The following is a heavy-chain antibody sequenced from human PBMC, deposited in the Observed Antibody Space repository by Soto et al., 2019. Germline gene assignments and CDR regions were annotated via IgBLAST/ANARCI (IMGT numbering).Heavy chain of an antibody. J-gene: IGHJ6*02. CDR3: GRTNYYYYGMDV. CDR1: GYTFTSYA. CDR2: ISAYNGNT. D-gene: IGHD4-17*01. V-gene: IGHV1-18*01. Sequence: ASVKVSCKASGYTFTSYAMHWVRQAPGQGLEWMGWISAYNGNTNYAQKLQGRVTMTTDTSTSTAYMELRSLRSDDTAVYYCGRTNYYYYGMDVWGQGTTVTVSS.